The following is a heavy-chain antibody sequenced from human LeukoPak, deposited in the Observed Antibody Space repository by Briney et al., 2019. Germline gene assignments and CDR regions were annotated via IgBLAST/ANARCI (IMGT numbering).Heavy chain of an antibody. CDR1: GITFSNYA. J-gene: IGHJ4*02. CDR3: AKVPEGSYRYTLSH. V-gene: IGHV3-23*01. Sequence: HPGGSLRLSCAASGITFSNYAMSWVRQAPGKGLEWVSIIGYRGGSIYYAYSVKGRFTISRDNSKNTLSLQMNGLRPEDTAVYYCAKVPEGSYRYTLSHWGQGTLVTVSS. CDR2: IGYRGGSI. D-gene: IGHD3-16*02.